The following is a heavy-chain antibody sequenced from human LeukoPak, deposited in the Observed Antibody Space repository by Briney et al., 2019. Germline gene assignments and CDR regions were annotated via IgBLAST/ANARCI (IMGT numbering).Heavy chain of an antibody. CDR3: AIEQWELKY. CDR2: ISGSGGAT. D-gene: IGHD1-26*01. Sequence: GGSLRLSCAASGFTFYDSGMGWVRQAPGKGLEWVSAISGSGGATYYADSVKGRFTISRDDSKNTLYLQMNSLRAEDTAVYDCAIEQWELKYWGQGTLVTVSS. V-gene: IGHV3-23*01. J-gene: IGHJ4*02. CDR1: GFTFYDSG.